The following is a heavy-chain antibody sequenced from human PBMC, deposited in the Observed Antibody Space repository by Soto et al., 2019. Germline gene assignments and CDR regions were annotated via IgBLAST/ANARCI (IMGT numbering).Heavy chain of an antibody. V-gene: IGHV3-30-3*01. CDR1: GFTFSSYA. D-gene: IGHD1-26*01. J-gene: IGHJ6*02. CDR3: ARDVGATVGLEAYYYYYGMDV. Sequence: QVQLVESGGGVVQPGRSLRLSCAASGFTFSSYAMHWVRQAPGKGLEWVAVISYDGSNKYYADSVKGRFTISRDNSKNTLYLQMNSLRAEDTAVYYCARDVGATVGLEAYYYYYGMDVWGQGTTVTVSS. CDR2: ISYDGSNK.